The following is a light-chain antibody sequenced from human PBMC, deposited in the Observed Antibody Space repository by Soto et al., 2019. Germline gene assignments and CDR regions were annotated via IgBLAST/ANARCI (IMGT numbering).Light chain of an antibody. CDR3: QQSYSTLGT. CDR2: AAS. Sequence: DIQMTQSPSSLSASVGDRVTITCRARQSISSYLNWYQQKPGKAPKLLIYAASSLQSGVPSRFSGSGSGTDFTLTISSLQPEDFATYYCQQSYSTLGTFGQGTKVEIK. V-gene: IGKV1-39*01. J-gene: IGKJ1*01. CDR1: QSISSY.